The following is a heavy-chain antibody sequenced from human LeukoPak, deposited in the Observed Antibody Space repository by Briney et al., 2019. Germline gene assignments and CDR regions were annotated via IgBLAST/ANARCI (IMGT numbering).Heavy chain of an antibody. Sequence: PGGSLRLSCAASGFTFSAYWMNWVRQAPGKGLEWVANTKQDGAEKYYVDSVKGRFTISRDNAKSSLYLQMNSLRAEDTAVYYCASPYCSSTSCSTLHDFWGQGTLVTVSS. CDR2: TKQDGAEK. CDR3: ASPYCSSTSCSTLHDF. CDR1: GFTFSAYW. V-gene: IGHV3-7*01. J-gene: IGHJ4*02. D-gene: IGHD2-2*01.